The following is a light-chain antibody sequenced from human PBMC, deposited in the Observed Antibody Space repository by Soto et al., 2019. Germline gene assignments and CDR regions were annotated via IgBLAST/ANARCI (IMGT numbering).Light chain of an antibody. V-gene: IGKV3-15*01. J-gene: IGKJ1*01. CDR2: GAS. CDR3: QQYNNWPPWT. Sequence: EIVMTQSPATLSVSPGERATLSCRASQSVSNNLARYQQKPGQAPRLLIYGASTRAAGIPARFSGSGPGTEFTLTISSLQSGDFAVYYCQQYNNWPPWTFGQGTKVVIK. CDR1: QSVSNN.